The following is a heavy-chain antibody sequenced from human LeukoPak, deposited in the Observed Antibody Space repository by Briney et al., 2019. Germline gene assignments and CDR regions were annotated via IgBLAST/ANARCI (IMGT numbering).Heavy chain of an antibody. CDR1: GGSFSGYY. J-gene: IGHJ5*02. Sequence: SETLSLTCAVYGGSFSGYYWSWIRQPPGKGLEWIGEINHSGSTNYNPSLKSRVTISVDTSKNQFSLKLSSVTAADTAVYYCASGRRYSSGWYSGGYNWLDPWGQGTLVTVSS. CDR3: ASGRRYSSGWYSGGYNWLDP. CDR2: INHSGST. D-gene: IGHD6-19*01. V-gene: IGHV4-34*01.